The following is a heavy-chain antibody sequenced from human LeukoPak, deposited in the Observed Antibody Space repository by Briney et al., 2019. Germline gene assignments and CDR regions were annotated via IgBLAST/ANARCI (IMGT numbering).Heavy chain of an antibody. CDR3: GRDALVGYFSYYYMDV. CDR1: GGSISSHY. V-gene: IGHV4-59*11. CDR2: ISNSGST. Sequence: SETLSLTCTVSGGSISSHYWTWIRQSPVMGLEWIGDISNSGSTSYNPSLKSRVTISIDTSKNQFSLKLSSVTAADTAVYYCGRDALVGYFSYYYMDVWGKGTTVTVSS. D-gene: IGHD2-15*01. J-gene: IGHJ6*03.